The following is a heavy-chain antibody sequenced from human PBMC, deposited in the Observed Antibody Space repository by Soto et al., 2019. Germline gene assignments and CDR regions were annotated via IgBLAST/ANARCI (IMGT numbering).Heavy chain of an antibody. Sequence: EAQLVESGGGLVKPGGSLRLSCAASGFTFRDYSMNWVRQAPGKGLTWVSSISSSSSYIYYAGSVKSRFTICTDNAKNSLYLQMNSLRAEETAVYYCAREGGSGRPLDYWGQGTLVTVSS. CDR2: ISSSSSYI. V-gene: IGHV3-21*06. D-gene: IGHD3-10*01. J-gene: IGHJ4*02. CDR3: AREGGSGRPLDY. CDR1: GFTFRDYS.